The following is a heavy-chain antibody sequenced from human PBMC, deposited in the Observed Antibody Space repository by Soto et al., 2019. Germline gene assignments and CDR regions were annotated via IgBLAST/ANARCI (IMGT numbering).Heavy chain of an antibody. CDR1: GDSISGGASF. V-gene: IGHV4-31*03. Sequence: SETLSLTCTVSGDSISGGASFWSWIRQPPGKGLEWIANVYYSGSSYYNPSLKSRLTISVDTTKNQFSLQLKSMTAADTAVYYCAKLSCTSSTCHFPGWFDPWGQGTLVTVSS. CDR3: AKLSCTSSTCHFPGWFDP. CDR2: VYYSGSS. J-gene: IGHJ5*02. D-gene: IGHD2-2*01.